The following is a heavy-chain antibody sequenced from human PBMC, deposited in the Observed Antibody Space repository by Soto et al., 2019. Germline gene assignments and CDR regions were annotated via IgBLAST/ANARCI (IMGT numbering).Heavy chain of an antibody. CDR3: ARERMVDDNYYYGMDV. CDR2: INHSGST. J-gene: IGHJ6*02. V-gene: IGHV4-34*01. D-gene: IGHD2-15*01. Sequence: SETLSLTCAVYGGSFSGYYWSWIRQPPGKGLEWIGEINHSGSTNYNPSLKSRVTISVDTSKNQFSLKLSSVTAADTAVYYCARERMVDDNYYYGMDVWVQGPTVTVSS. CDR1: GGSFSGYY.